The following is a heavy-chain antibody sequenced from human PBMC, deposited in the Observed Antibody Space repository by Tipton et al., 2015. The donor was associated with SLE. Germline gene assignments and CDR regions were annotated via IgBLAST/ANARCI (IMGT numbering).Heavy chain of an antibody. CDR2: ISAYNGNT. D-gene: IGHD6-13*01. J-gene: IGHJ3*02. CDR3: ARGGPGYSSRGYEALDI. Sequence: QVQLVQSGAEVKKPGASVKVSCKASGYTFTSYGISWVRQAPGQGLEWMGWISAYNGNTNYAQKLQGRVTMTTDTSTSPAYMELRSLRSDDTAGYYCARGGPGYSSRGYEALDIWGKGTLATVSS. V-gene: IGHV1-18*01. CDR1: GYTFTSYG.